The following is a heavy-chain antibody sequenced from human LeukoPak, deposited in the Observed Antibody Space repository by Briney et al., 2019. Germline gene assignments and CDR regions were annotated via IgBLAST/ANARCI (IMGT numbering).Heavy chain of an antibody. CDR1: GFTFSSYE. V-gene: IGHV3-48*03. J-gene: IGHJ4*02. Sequence: GGSLRLSCAASGFTFSSYEMNWVRQAPGKGLEWVSYISSSGSTIYYADSVKGRFTISRDNAKNSLYLQMNSLRAEDTAVYYCAGSRRRYCSSTSCYVLNYWGQGTLVTVSS. CDR3: AGSRRRYCSSTSCYVLNY. D-gene: IGHD2-2*01. CDR2: ISSSGSTI.